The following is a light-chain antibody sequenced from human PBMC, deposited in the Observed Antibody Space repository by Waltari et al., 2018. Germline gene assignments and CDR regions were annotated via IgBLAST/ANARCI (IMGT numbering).Light chain of an antibody. CDR3: CSLTTSTSLDYV. CDR2: DVS. J-gene: IGLJ1*01. CDR1: SDDVGAYNY. V-gene: IGLV2-14*01. Sequence: QSALTQPASVSGYPGQSITITCTGTSDDVGAYNYVSWYQQHPGKAPKLLISDVSERPSGVSNRFSGSKSGNTASLTISGLQSEDEADYYCCSLTTSTSLDYVFGTGTKVTVL.